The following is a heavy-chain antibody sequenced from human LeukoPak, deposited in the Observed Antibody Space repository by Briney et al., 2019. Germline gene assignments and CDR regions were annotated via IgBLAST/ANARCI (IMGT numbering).Heavy chain of an antibody. CDR2: INTNTGNP. V-gene: IGHV7-4-1*02. Sequence: ASVNVSCKASGYTFTGYYMHWVRQAPGQGLEWMGWINTNTGNPTYAQGFTGRFVFSLDTSVSTAYLQISSLKAEDTAVYYCARARSSRGYDFVDAFDIWGQGTMVTVSS. D-gene: IGHD5-12*01. J-gene: IGHJ3*02. CDR1: GYTFTGYY. CDR3: ARARSSRGYDFVDAFDI.